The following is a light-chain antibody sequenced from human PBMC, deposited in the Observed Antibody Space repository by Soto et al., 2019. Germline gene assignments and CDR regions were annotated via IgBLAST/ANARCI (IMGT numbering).Light chain of an antibody. CDR3: HHRSNWPPEDA. CDR2: DAS. CDR1: QPINTY. Sequence: EVLLTQSPATLSFTPGESATLSCRASQPINTYLGWYQQKSGQSPRLLIYDASNRAADIPARFSASGFGTDFTLTISSLKPEDFGTYYCHHRSNWPPEDASGQGTKLEI. V-gene: IGKV3-11*01. J-gene: IGKJ2*01.